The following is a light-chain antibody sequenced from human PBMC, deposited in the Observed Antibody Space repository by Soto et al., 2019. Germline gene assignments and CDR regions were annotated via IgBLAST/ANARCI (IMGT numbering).Light chain of an antibody. V-gene: IGLV1-40*01. CDR1: SSNIGAGYD. J-gene: IGLJ2*01. CDR2: GDI. Sequence: QLVLTQPPSVSGAPGQRVSISCTGSSSNIGAGYDVHWYQHLPSTAPKLLISGDINRPSGVPDRFSGSKSGTSASLAITGLQAEDEADYYCQSFDGSRVVFGGGTKVTVL. CDR3: QSFDGSRVV.